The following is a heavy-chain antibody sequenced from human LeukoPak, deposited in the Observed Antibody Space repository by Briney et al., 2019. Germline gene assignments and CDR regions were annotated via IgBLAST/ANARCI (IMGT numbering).Heavy chain of an antibody. Sequence: PGGSLRLSCAASGFTFSDYYMTWVRQAPGKGLEWVSTISGSGDSTYYAASVKGRFTISRDNSKNTLYLQMNSLRAEDTAVYYCAKDRSSSFLPVDSWGQGTLVTVSS. CDR3: AKDRSSSFLPVDS. CDR2: ISGSGDST. V-gene: IGHV3-23*01. CDR1: GFTFSDYY. J-gene: IGHJ4*02. D-gene: IGHD6-13*01.